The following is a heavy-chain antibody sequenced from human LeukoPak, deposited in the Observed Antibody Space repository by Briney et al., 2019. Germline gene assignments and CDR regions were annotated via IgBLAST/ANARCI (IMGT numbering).Heavy chain of an antibody. CDR3: ARYCGGDCYGMDV. J-gene: IGHJ6*02. V-gene: IGHV3-7*01. D-gene: IGHD2-21*01. Sequence: GGSLRLSCTASGFTFSSYWMSWVRQAPGKGLEWVANIKQDGSEKDYVDSVKGRFTISRDNAQNSLYLQMHSLRAEDTAVYYCARYCGGDCYGMDVWGQGTLVTVSS. CDR1: GFTFSSYW. CDR2: IKQDGSEK.